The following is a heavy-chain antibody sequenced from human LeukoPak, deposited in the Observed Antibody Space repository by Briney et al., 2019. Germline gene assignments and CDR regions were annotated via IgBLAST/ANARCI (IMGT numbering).Heavy chain of an antibody. CDR3: ARADRLHGGPYLIGP. D-gene: IGHD3-16*01. V-gene: IGHV1-2*02. Sequence: ASVKVSCKTSGYSFTDYYMHWVRQAPGQGLEWMGWINPNSGGTSSAQKFQGRVTMTRDTSITTDYMEVNWLTSDDTAMYYCARADRLHGGPYLIGPWGQGTLVNVSS. CDR1: GYSFTDYY. CDR2: INPNSGGT. J-gene: IGHJ5*02.